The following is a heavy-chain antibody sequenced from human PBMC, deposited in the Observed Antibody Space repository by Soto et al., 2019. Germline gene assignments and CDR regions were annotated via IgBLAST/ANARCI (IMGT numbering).Heavy chain of an antibody. Sequence: GGSLRLSCAASGFTFSSYAMSWVRQALGKGLEWVSAISSSGGTTHYAGSVKGRFIISRDNSKNTLYLQMNSLRAEDTAVYYCAKPGYLEQWLVRGYFDYWGQGAMVTVSS. CDR3: AKPGYLEQWLVRGYFDY. V-gene: IGHV3-23*01. D-gene: IGHD6-19*01. CDR2: ISSSGGTT. CDR1: GFTFSSYA. J-gene: IGHJ4*02.